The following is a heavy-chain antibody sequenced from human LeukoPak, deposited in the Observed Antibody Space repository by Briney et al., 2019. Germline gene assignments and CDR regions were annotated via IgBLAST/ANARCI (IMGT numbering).Heavy chain of an antibody. J-gene: IGHJ3*02. CDR3: ARELAAKGIFDI. Sequence: GGSLRLSCAASGFTFSSYSMNWVRQAPGKRLEWVSSISSSSSYIYYADSVKGRFTISRDNAKNSLYLQMNSLRAEDTAVYYCARELAAKGIFDIWGQGTMVTVSS. D-gene: IGHD2-15*01. CDR1: GFTFSSYS. CDR2: ISSSSSYI. V-gene: IGHV3-21*01.